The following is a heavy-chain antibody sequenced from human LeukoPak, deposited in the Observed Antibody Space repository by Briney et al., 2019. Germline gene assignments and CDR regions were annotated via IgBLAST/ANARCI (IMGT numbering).Heavy chain of an antibody. J-gene: IGHJ3*01. Sequence: GGSLRLSCAASGFTFSNYYMSWIRQAPGKGLEWVSYINTIGTTINYADSLKGRFTISRDNAKNSLSLQMDSLRAEDTAVYYCARGDFGRYAFDFWGQGTMVTVSS. CDR2: INTIGTTI. V-gene: IGHV3-11*01. CDR1: GFTFSNYY. CDR3: ARGDFGRYAFDF. D-gene: IGHD3-16*01.